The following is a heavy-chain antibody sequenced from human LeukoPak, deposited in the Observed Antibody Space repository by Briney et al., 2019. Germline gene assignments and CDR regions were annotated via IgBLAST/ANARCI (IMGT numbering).Heavy chain of an antibody. V-gene: IGHV1-69*06. Sequence: SVKVSCKTSGYSENFYGITWVRQAPGQGLEWMGGIIPIFGTANYAQKFQGRVTITADKSTSTAYMELSSLRSEDTAVYYCARTYGSGTWGYYYMDVWGKGTTVTVSS. D-gene: IGHD3-10*01. CDR2: IIPIFGTA. J-gene: IGHJ6*03. CDR1: GYSENFYG. CDR3: ARTYGSGTWGYYYMDV.